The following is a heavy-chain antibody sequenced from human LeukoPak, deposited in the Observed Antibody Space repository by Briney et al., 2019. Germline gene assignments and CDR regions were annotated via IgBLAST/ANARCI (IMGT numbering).Heavy chain of an antibody. Sequence: PGGSLRLSCAASGFTFSSYAMSWVRQAPGKGLEWVSAISGSGGSTYYADSVKGRFTISRDSSKNTLFLQMNSLRAEDTALYYCAKDIAAAGTNYFDYWGQGTLVTVSS. CDR2: ISGSGGST. V-gene: IGHV3-23*01. D-gene: IGHD6-13*01. CDR3: AKDIAAAGTNYFDY. J-gene: IGHJ4*02. CDR1: GFTFSSYA.